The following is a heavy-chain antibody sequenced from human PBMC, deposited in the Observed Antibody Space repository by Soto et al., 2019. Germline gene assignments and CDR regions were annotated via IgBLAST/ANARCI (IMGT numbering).Heavy chain of an antibody. CDR3: ARGQSSLLLDC. V-gene: IGHV4-34*01. J-gene: IGHJ4*02. Sequence: QVQLQQWGAGLLKPSGTLSLTCAVYGGSFSGYYWSWIRQPPGKGLEWIGEINHSGSTNYNPSLKSRVTISVDTSKNQFSLKLSSVTAADTAVYYCARGQSSLLLDCWGQGVLVTVSS. D-gene: IGHD2-8*02. CDR2: INHSGST. CDR1: GGSFSGYY.